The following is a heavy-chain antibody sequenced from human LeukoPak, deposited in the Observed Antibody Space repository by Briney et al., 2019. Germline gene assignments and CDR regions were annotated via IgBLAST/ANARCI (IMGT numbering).Heavy chain of an antibody. V-gene: IGHV3-30*03. CDR1: GFTFSSYS. Sequence: PGGSLRLSCAASGFTFSSYSMNWVRQAPGKGLEWVAVISLDGNKKYYADSVKGRFTSSRDNSKNTVYLQMNSLIPEDTAVYFCARDRLPMATIPTEFDYWGQGTLVTVSS. D-gene: IGHD5-12*01. J-gene: IGHJ4*02. CDR2: ISLDGNKK. CDR3: ARDRLPMATIPTEFDY.